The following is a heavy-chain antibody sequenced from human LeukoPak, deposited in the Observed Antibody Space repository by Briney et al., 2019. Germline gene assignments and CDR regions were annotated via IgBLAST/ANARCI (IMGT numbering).Heavy chain of an antibody. CDR3: ARSGYSSGWPTHFDY. V-gene: IGHV4-59*01. Sequence: SETLSLTCSVSGGSITTYYWSWIRQPPGKGLEWIGYIYYSGDTNYNPSLKSRVTISVDTSNSQFSLKLNSVTAVDTAVYYCARSGYSSGWPTHFDYWGQGTLATVSS. J-gene: IGHJ4*02. CDR2: IYYSGDT. CDR1: GGSITTYY. D-gene: IGHD6-19*01.